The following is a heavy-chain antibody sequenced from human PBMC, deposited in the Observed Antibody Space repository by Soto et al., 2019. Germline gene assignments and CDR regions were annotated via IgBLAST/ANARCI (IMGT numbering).Heavy chain of an antibody. CDR3: ATGGASSKPFDY. D-gene: IGHD2-15*01. CDR1: GGSISSGGYS. J-gene: IGHJ4*02. CDR2: IYHSGST. Sequence: TLSLTCAVSGGSISSGGYSWSWIRQPPGKGLEWIGYIYHSGSTYYNPSLKSRVTISVDRSKNQFSLKLSSVTAADTAVYYCATGGASSKPFDYWGQGALVTVSS. V-gene: IGHV4-30-2*01.